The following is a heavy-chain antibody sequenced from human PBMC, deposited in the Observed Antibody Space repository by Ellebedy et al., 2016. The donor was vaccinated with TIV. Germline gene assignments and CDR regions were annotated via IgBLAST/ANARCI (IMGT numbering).Heavy chain of an antibody. V-gene: IGHV4-59*01. J-gene: IGHJ4*02. CDR3: ARRVRSGYYFFYFDY. Sequence: MPGGSLRLSCAASGFTFSRYAMSWIRQPPGKGLEWIGYIYYSGSTNYNPSLKSRVTISVDTSKNQFSLKLSSVTAADTAVYYCARRVRSGYYFFYFDYWGQGTLVTVSS. D-gene: IGHD3-22*01. CDR2: IYYSGST. CDR1: GFTFSRYA.